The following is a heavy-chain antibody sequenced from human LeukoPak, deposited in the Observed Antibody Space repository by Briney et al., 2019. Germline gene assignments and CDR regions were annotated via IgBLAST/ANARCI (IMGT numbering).Heavy chain of an antibody. J-gene: IGHJ4*02. Sequence: GGSLRLSCAASGFTFDDYGMSWVRQAPGKGREGVSGINWNGGSTGYADSVKGRFTISRDNAKNSLYLQMNSLRAEDTALYYCARDGSYYALDYWGQGTLVTVSS. CDR3: ARDGSYYALDY. V-gene: IGHV3-20*04. D-gene: IGHD1-26*01. CDR1: GFTFDDYG. CDR2: INWNGGST.